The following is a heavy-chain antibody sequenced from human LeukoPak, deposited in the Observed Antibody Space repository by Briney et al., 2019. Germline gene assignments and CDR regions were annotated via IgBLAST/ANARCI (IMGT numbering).Heavy chain of an antibody. J-gene: IGHJ5*02. CDR3: ASGPSRYCSSTSCYVGWFDP. Sequence: ASVKVSCKASGGTFSSYAISWVRQAPGQGLEWMGGIIPIFGTANYAQKSQGRVTITADESTSTAYMELSSLRSEDTAVYYSASGPSRYCSSTSCYVGWFDPWGQGTLVTVSS. V-gene: IGHV1-69*01. CDR1: GGTFSSYA. CDR2: IIPIFGTA. D-gene: IGHD2-2*01.